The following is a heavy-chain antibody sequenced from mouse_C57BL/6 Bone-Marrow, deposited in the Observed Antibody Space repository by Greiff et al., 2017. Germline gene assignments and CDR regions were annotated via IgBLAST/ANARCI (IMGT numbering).Heavy chain of an antibody. J-gene: IGHJ1*03. CDR3: ALLLRRGYFDV. V-gene: IGHV1-81*01. Sequence: QVQLQQSGAELARPGASVKLSCKASGYTFTSYGISWVKQRPGQGLEWIGEIYPRSGNTSYNEKFKGKATLTADKSSSTAYMELRSLTSEDSAVYFYALLLRRGYFDVWGTGTTVTVSS. CDR1: GYTFTSYG. CDR2: IYPRSGNT. D-gene: IGHD1-1*01.